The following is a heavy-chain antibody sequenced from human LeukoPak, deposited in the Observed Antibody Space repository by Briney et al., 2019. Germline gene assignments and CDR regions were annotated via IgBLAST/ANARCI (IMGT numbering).Heavy chain of an antibody. V-gene: IGHV3-33*08. CDR2: IWYDGSNK. Sequence: QPGGSLRLSCAASGFTFSSYEMNWVRQAPGKGLEWVALIWYDGSNKYYADSVKGRFTISRDNSKNTLYLQMNSLRAEDTAVYYCASAGIAVAGTGAFDIWGQGTMVTVSS. J-gene: IGHJ3*02. D-gene: IGHD6-19*01. CDR3: ASAGIAVAGTGAFDI. CDR1: GFTFSSYE.